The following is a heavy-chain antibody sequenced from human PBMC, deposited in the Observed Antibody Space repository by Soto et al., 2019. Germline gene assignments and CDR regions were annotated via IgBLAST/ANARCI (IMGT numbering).Heavy chain of an antibody. CDR1: GWSFSGYY. J-gene: IGHJ6*02. D-gene: IGHD3-22*01. V-gene: IGHV4-34*01. CDR3: ARGRYYDSSGYYCGYYYYGMDV. Sequence: SETPSLTCAVYGWSFSGYYWSWIRQPPGKGLEWIGEINHSGSTNYNPSLKSRVTISVDTSKNQFSLKLSSVTAADTAVYYCARGRYYDSSGYYCGYYYYGMDVWGQGTTVTVSS. CDR2: INHSGST.